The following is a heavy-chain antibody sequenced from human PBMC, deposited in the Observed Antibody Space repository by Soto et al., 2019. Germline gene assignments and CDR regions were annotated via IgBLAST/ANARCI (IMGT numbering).Heavy chain of an antibody. Sequence: ASVKVSCKASGGTFSSYAISWVRQAPGQGLEWMGGIIPIFGTANYAQKFQGRVTITADESTSTAYMELSSLRAEDTAVYYCARDQYYDFWSGYPNYGMDVWGQGTTVTVSS. CDR1: GGTFSSYA. D-gene: IGHD3-3*01. CDR2: IIPIFGTA. J-gene: IGHJ6*02. CDR3: ARDQYYDFWSGYPNYGMDV. V-gene: IGHV1-69*13.